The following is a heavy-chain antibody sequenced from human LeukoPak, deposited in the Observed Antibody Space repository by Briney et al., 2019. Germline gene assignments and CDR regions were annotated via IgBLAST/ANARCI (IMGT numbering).Heavy chain of an antibody. CDR3: AKGGMGLSVDD. CDR2: VYYTGST. J-gene: IGHJ4*02. V-gene: IGHV4-39*07. D-gene: IGHD5-24*01. Sequence: SETLSLTCTVSGASVSSSNYYWGWIRQPPGKGLEWVGSVYYTGSTYHNPSLKSRVTMSIDTSRNQFSLKLSSVTAADTALYYCAKGGMGLSVDDWGRGTLVTVSS. CDR1: GASVSSSNYY.